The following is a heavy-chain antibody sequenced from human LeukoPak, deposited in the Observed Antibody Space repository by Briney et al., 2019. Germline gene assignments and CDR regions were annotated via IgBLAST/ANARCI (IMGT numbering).Heavy chain of an antibody. Sequence: PSETLSLTCAVYGGSFSGYYWSWIRQPPGKGLEWIGEINHSGSTNYNPSPKSRVTISVDTSKNQFSLKLSSVTAADTAVYYCARYTPYDILTGYYNTGFDYWGQGTLVTVSS. CDR3: ARYTPYDILTGYYNTGFDY. CDR1: GGSFSGYY. D-gene: IGHD3-9*01. V-gene: IGHV4-34*01. CDR2: INHSGST. J-gene: IGHJ4*02.